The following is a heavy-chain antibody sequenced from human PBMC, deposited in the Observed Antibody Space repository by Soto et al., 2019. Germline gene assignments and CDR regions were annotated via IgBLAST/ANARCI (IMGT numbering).Heavy chain of an antibody. CDR1: GYTFTSYY. D-gene: IGHD6-13*01. Sequence: AAVKVSCKASGYTFTSYYMHLVRLAPGQGLEWMGIINPRGVSTGYAQKFQGRVTMTRDTSTSTVYMELSSQRSKDTAVYYCARVRLAAGQGIFDYWGQGTLVTVSS. CDR3: ARVRLAAGQGIFDY. CDR2: INPRGVST. V-gene: IGHV1-46*01. J-gene: IGHJ4*01.